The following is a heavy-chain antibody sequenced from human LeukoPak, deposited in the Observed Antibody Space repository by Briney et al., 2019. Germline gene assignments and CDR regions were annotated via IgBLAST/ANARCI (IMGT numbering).Heavy chain of an antibody. J-gene: IGHJ4*02. D-gene: IGHD4-23*01. V-gene: IGHV3-21*01. CDR3: ARGPTTVVTPLSDY. CDR1: GFTFSSYS. CDR2: ISSSSSYI. Sequence: GGSLRLSCAASGFTFSSYSMNWVRQAPGKGLEWVSSISSSSSYIYYADSVKGRFTISRDNAKNSLYLQMSSLRAEDTAVYYCARGPTTVVTPLSDYWGQGTLVTVSS.